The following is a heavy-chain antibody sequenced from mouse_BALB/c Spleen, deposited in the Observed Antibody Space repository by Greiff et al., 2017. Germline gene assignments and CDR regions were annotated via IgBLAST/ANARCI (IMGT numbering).Heavy chain of an antibody. CDR2: ISSGSSTI. D-gene: IGHD1-1*01. J-gene: IGHJ4*01. CDR1: GFTFSSFG. Sequence: EVNVVESGGGLVQPGGSRKLSCAASGFTFSSFGMHWVRQAPEKGLEWVAYISSGSSTIYYADTVKGRFTISRDNPKNTLFLQMTSLRSEDTAMYYCARGINYYGSSRYYAMDYWGQGTSVTVSS. CDR3: ARGINYYGSSRYYAMDY. V-gene: IGHV5-17*02.